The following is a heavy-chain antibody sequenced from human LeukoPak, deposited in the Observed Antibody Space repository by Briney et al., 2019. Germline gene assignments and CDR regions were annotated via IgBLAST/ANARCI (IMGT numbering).Heavy chain of an antibody. J-gene: IGHJ6*02. CDR1: GYTFTSYG. Sequence: SVKVSCKASGYTFTSYGISWVRQAPGQGLEWMGGIIPIFGTANYAQKFQGRVTITADESTSTAYMELSSLRSEDTAVYYCARFWTDYYDSSGYYYRTTPNYYYYGMDVWGQGTTVTVSS. CDR3: ARFWTDYYDSSGYYYRTTPNYYYYGMDV. CDR2: IIPIFGTA. V-gene: IGHV1-69*01. D-gene: IGHD3-22*01.